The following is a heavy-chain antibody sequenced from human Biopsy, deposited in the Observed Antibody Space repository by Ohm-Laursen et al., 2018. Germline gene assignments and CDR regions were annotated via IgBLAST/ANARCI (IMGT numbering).Heavy chain of an antibody. V-gene: IGHV4-34*01. D-gene: IGHD5-12*01. Sequence: GTLSLTCAVNGESSSGYFWNWIRQPPGKGLEWIGETNQSGSTKYNPSLKRRATLSADSSNSQFPLRLTSVTAADTAIYYCARGSGYFKLDVWGQGTTVTVSS. CDR1: GESSSGYF. CDR3: ARGSGYFKLDV. J-gene: IGHJ6*02. CDR2: TNQSGST.